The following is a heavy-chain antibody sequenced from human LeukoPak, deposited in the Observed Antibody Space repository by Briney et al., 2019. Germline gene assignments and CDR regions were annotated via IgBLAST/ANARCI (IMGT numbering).Heavy chain of an antibody. V-gene: IGHV1-18*01. CDR2: ISAYNGNT. CDR3: ARVPGDYGWFGNYYYMDV. J-gene: IGHJ6*03. Sequence: ASGKVSCKASGYTFTSYGISWVRQAPGQGLEWMGWISAYNGNTNYAQKLQGRVTMTTDTSTSTAYMELRSLRSDDTAVYYCARVPGDYGWFGNYYYMDVWGKGTTVTVSS. CDR1: GYTFTSYG. D-gene: IGHD4-17*01.